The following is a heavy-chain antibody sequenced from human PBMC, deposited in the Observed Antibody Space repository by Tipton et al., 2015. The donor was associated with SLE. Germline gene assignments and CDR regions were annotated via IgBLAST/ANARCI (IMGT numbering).Heavy chain of an antibody. J-gene: IGHJ3*02. CDR1: GYSISSGYY. Sequence: TLSLTCAVSGYSISSGYYWGWIRQPPGKGLEWIGSIYHSGSTYYNPSLKSRVTISVETSKNQFSLKLSSVTAADTAVYYCARDTYYYDSSGYDDAFDIWGQGTMVTVSS. D-gene: IGHD3-22*01. CDR3: ARDTYYYDSSGYDDAFDI. V-gene: IGHV4-38-2*02. CDR2: IYHSGST.